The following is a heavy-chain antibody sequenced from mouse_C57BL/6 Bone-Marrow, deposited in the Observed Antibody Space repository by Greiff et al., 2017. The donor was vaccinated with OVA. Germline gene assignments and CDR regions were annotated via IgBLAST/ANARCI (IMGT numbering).Heavy chain of an antibody. D-gene: IGHD1-1*01. J-gene: IGHJ1*03. CDR3: ERDDGSSGADV. CDR2: LNPNNGGP. Sequence: VQLHQSGPELVKPGASVKISCKASGYTFTDYYMNWVKQSHGKSLEWIGALNPNNGGPSYNQQFKGKATLTVDQSSSTAYMELRSLTSEDSAVYYCERDDGSSGADVWGTGTTVTVSS. CDR1: GYTFTDYY. V-gene: IGHV1-26*01.